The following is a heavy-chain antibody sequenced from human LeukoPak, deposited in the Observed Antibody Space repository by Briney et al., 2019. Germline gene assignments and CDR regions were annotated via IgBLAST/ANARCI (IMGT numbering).Heavy chain of an antibody. CDR2: IYYSGST. CDR3: ARVETTAAWSWFDP. J-gene: IGHJ5*02. Sequence: SETLSLTCTVSGGSISSSSYYWGWIRQPPGKGLEWIGSIYYSGSTYYNPSLKSRVTISVDTSKNQFSLKLSSVTAADTAVYYCARVETTAAWSWFDPWGQGTLVTVSS. V-gene: IGHV4-39*01. CDR1: GGSISSSSYY. D-gene: IGHD1-1*01.